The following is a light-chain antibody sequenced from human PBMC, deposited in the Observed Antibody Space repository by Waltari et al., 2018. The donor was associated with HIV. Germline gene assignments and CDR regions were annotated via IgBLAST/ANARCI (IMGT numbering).Light chain of an antibody. Sequence: EIVMTQSPATLSVSPGERATLSCRASQSVSKNLAWYQQKPGQAPRLLIYGASTRATGIPASFSGSGSWTEFTLTISTLHSEDSAVYYCQQYDNWPPWTFGQGTKVEIK. CDR3: QQYDNWPPWT. CDR2: GAS. CDR1: QSVSKN. V-gene: IGKV3-15*01. J-gene: IGKJ1*01.